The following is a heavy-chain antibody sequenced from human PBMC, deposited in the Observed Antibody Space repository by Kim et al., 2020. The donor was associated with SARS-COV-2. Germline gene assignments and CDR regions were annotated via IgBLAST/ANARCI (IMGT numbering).Heavy chain of an antibody. CDR1: GFTFSSYA. CDR2: ISYDGSNK. CDR3: ARDRCSSTSCYRYYYGMDV. Sequence: GGSLRLSCAASGFTFSSYAMHWVRQAPGKGLEWVAVISYDGSNKYYADSVKGRFTISRDNSKNTLYLQMNSLRAEDMAVYYCARDRCSSTSCYRYYYGMDVWGQGTTVTVSS. J-gene: IGHJ6*02. D-gene: IGHD2-2*01. V-gene: IGHV3-30-3*01.